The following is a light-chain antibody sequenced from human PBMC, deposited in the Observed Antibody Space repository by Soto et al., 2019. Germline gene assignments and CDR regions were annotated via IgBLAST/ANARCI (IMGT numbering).Light chain of an antibody. CDR2: EVS. CDR1: SNDVGIYNY. V-gene: IGLV2-14*01. CDR3: GSYISSSNPFYV. Sequence: QSVLTQPASVSGSPGQSITISCTGTSNDVGIYNYVSWYQQHPGKAPKLMIYEVSNRPSGVSNRFSGSKSGNTASLNISGLQAEDEADYYCGSYISSSNPFYVFGIGTKVTVX. J-gene: IGLJ1*01.